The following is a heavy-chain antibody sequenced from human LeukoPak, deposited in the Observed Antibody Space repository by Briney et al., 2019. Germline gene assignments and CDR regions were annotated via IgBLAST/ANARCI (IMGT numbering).Heavy chain of an antibody. CDR2: ASDSGNT. J-gene: IGHJ6*02. V-gene: IGHV4-59*13. CDR3: ARDGSTFTSGAMDV. CDR1: GGSISSYY. D-gene: IGHD3-3*02. Sequence: SETLSLTCTVSGGSISSYYWSWIRQPPGEGLEWIGYASDSGNTNYKPSLKRRVTISVDTSKNQFSLKLSSVTAADTAVYYCARDGSTFTSGAMDVWGRGTTVTVSS.